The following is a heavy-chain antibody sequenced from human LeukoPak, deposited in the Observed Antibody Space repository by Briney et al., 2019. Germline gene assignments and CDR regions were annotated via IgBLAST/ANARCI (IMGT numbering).Heavy chain of an antibody. J-gene: IGHJ3*02. CDR1: GGTFSSYA. Sequence: ASVKVSCKASGGTFSSYAISWVRQAPGQGLEWMGRIIPIFGTASYAQKFQGRVTITTDESTSTAYMELSSLRSEDTAVYYCARDQAAAGTDLDAFDIWGQGTMVTVSS. V-gene: IGHV1-69*05. D-gene: IGHD6-13*01. CDR3: ARDQAAAGTDLDAFDI. CDR2: IIPIFGTA.